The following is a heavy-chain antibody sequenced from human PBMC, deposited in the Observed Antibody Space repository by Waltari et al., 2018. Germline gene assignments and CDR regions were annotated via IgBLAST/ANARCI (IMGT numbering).Heavy chain of an antibody. V-gene: IGHV4-39*01. CDR3: ARRGSSGWFMDY. Sequence: QLQLEESGPGLVKPSETLSLTCTVPGGSIRTSSYYWGWVRQPPGKRLEWIGNSHYTGSAHYNPSLRSRVTISVDTSRNQFFLELSSVTATDTAVYYCARRGSSGWFMDYWGQGTLVIVSS. D-gene: IGHD6-19*01. J-gene: IGHJ4*02. CDR2: SHYTGSA. CDR1: GGSIRTSSYY.